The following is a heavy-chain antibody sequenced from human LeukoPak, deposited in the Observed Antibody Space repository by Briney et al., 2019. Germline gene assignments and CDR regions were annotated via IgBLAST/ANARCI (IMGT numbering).Heavy chain of an antibody. J-gene: IGHJ4*02. Sequence: SQTLSLTCTVSGGSISSGGYYWSWIRQHPGKGLEWIGYIYYSGSTYYNPSLKSRVTISVDTSKNQFSLKLSSVTAADTAVYYCARGARVYSGYDFIDYWGQGTLVTVSS. CDR3: ARGARVYSGYDFIDY. CDR1: GGSISSGGYY. V-gene: IGHV4-31*03. CDR2: IYYSGST. D-gene: IGHD5-12*01.